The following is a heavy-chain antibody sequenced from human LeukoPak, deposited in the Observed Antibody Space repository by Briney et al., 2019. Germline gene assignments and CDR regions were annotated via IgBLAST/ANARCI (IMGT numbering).Heavy chain of an antibody. V-gene: IGHV4-59*01. CDR3: AKIYDSSGYSDAFDI. CDR1: GGSISSYY. CDR2: IYYSGST. J-gene: IGHJ3*02. Sequence: SETLSLTCTVSGGSISSYYWSWIRQPPGKGLEWIGYIYYSGSTNYNPSLKSRVTISVDTSKNRFSLKMSSVTAADTAVYYCAKIYDSSGYSDAFDIWGQGTMVTVSS. D-gene: IGHD3-22*01.